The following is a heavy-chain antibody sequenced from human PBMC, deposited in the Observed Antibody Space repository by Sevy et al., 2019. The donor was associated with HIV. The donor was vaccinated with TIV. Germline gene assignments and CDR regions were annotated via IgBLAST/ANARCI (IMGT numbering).Heavy chain of an antibody. CDR3: SSQRTIAVAGEYFDY. J-gene: IGHJ4*02. CDR1: GFTFTGST. D-gene: IGHD6-19*01. Sequence: GGSLRLSCAASGFTFTGSTMYWVRQASGKGLEWVARIRSRAKTCATAYAASVKGRFTISRDDSRNTAYLQMNSLKTEDTAVYYCSSQRTIAVAGEYFDYWGQGTLVTVSS. V-gene: IGHV3-73*01. CDR2: IRSRAKTCAT.